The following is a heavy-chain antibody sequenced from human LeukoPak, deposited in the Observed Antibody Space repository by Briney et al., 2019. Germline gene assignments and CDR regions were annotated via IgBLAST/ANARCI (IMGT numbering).Heavy chain of an antibody. CDR3: AKRGVVIRVILVGFHKEAYYFDS. CDR1: GITLSNYG. CDR2: ISGSVGGT. V-gene: IGHV3-23*01. D-gene: IGHD3-22*01. Sequence: AGGSLRLSCAVSGITLSNYGMSWVRQAPGKGLEWVAVISGSVGGTYYADSVKGRFTISRDNPKNTLYLQMNSLRAEDTAVYFCAKRGVVIRVILVGFHKEAYYFDSWGQGALVTVSS. J-gene: IGHJ4*02.